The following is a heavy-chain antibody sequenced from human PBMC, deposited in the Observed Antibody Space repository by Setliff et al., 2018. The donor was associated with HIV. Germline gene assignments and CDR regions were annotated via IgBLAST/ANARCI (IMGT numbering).Heavy chain of an antibody. CDR1: GGSFSGYY. J-gene: IGHJ5*02. CDR2: LNDSGST. V-gene: IGHV4-34*01. D-gene: IGHD3-16*01. CDR3: SRGTKFVWGGWFGP. Sequence: PSETLSLTCAVYGGSFSGYYWSWIRKPPRKRLEWIGELNDSGSTNYNPSPKSRVTISVDTSKNKFSLRLSFVTAADTAVYYCSRGTKFVWGGWFGPWGQGTLVTVSS.